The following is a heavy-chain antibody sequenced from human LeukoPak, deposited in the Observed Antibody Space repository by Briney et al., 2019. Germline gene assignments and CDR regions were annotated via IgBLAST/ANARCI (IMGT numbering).Heavy chain of an antibody. V-gene: IGHV3-21*01. CDR2: ISSNTTYL. CDR1: GFTFSRYS. J-gene: IGHJ4*02. CDR3: ARDDYSSSWYVVDY. Sequence: GWSLRLSCAACGFTFSRYSMNGVRQAPGKGLEWVASISSNTTYLYYADSVKRRFTISTDNAKNSLYLQMNSLRADATPVYYCARDDYSSSWYVVDYWGQGTPVTVSS. D-gene: IGHD6-13*01.